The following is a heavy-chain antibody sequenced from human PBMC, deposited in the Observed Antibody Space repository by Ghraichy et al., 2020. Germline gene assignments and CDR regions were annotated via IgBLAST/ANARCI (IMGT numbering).Heavy chain of an antibody. CDR1: GFTFSSYS. Sequence: GGSLRLSCAASGFTFSSYSMNWVRQAPGKGLEWVSSISSSSSYIYYADSVKGRFTISRDNAKNSLYLQMNSLRAEDTAVYYCAREPTIFGVVTMADVWGKGTTVTVSS. CDR2: ISSSSSYI. V-gene: IGHV3-21*01. J-gene: IGHJ6*04. CDR3: AREPTIFGVVTMADV. D-gene: IGHD3-3*01.